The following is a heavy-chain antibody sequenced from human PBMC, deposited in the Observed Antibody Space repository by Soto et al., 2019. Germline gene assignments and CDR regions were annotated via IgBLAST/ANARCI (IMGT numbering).Heavy chain of an antibody. J-gene: IGHJ4*02. D-gene: IGHD4-4*01. CDR1: GFTFISYA. Sequence: PGGSLRLSCAASGFTFISYAMHWVRQAPGKGLEWVAVISYDGSNKYYADSVKGRFTISRDNSKNTLYLQMNSLRAEDTAVYYCASPLGEGYSHFDYWGQGTLVTVSS. CDR3: ASPLGEGYSHFDY. V-gene: IGHV3-30-3*01. CDR2: ISYDGSNK.